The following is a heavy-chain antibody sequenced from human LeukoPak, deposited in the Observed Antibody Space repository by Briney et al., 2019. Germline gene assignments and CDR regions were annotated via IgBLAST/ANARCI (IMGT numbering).Heavy chain of an antibody. V-gene: IGHV1-2*06. Sequence: GASVKVSCKASGYTFTGYYMHWVRQAPGQGLEWMGRISPNSGGTNYAQKFQGRVTMTRDTSISTAYMELSRLRSDDTAVYYCARVEYSYAPGVFDIGGQGKMVTV. CDR3: ARVEYSYAPGVFDI. D-gene: IGHD5-18*01. CDR1: GYTFTGYY. CDR2: ISPNSGGT. J-gene: IGHJ3*02.